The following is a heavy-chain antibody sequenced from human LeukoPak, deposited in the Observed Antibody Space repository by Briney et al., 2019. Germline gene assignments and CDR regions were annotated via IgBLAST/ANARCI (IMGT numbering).Heavy chain of an antibody. CDR2: ISGSSGNI. CDR3: AKDRFGSGSPNWFGS. V-gene: IGHV3-23*01. J-gene: IGHJ5*01. D-gene: IGHD3-10*01. Sequence: GGSLRLSCTASGFTFNNYAMSWVRQAPGKGLAWVAAISGSSGNIFYADSLKGRFAISRDNSKNTIFLNMPSLRADDTAVYYCAKDRFGSGSPNWFGSWGQGTLVTVSS. CDR1: GFTFNNYA.